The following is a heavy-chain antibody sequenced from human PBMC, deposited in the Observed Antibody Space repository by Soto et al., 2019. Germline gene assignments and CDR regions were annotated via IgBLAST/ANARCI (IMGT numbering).Heavy chain of an antibody. CDR3: THRLESGYSYGDEVRQHNWFAP. CDR1: GFSLSTSGVG. J-gene: IGHJ5*02. CDR2: IYWDDDK. Sequence: QITLKESGPTLVKPTQTLTLTCTFSGFSLSTSGVGVGWIRQPPGKALEWLALIYWDDDKRYSPSLKSRLTITKDTTKNQVVLTMTNIDPLATATYDSTHRLESGYSYGDEVRQHNWFAPRGQGTLVIVSA. V-gene: IGHV2-5*02. D-gene: IGHD5-18*01.